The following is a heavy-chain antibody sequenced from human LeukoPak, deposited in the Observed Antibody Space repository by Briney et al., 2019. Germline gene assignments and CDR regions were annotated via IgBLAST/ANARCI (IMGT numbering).Heavy chain of an antibody. CDR2: INSDGSTI. CDR1: GFTFNNYW. CDR3: ARVTVSSSEVIFDY. D-gene: IGHD1-20*01. Sequence: TGLCLRLSRASCGFTFNNYWTHWVTQAPGKALVWISRINSDGSTITYADSVKGRFTISRDNAKNTLYLQMNSLRAEDTAVYYCARVTVSSSEVIFDYWGQGSLVTVSS. V-gene: IGHV3-74*01. J-gene: IGHJ4*02.